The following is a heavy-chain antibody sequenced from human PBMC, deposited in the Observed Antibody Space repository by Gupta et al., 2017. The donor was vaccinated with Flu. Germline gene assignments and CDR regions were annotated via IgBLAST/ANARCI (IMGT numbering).Heavy chain of an antibody. Sequence: AASGFTFEDYGMSWVRQAPGKGLEWVAGIKWDGSSIGYVDSVKGRFTISRDTAKNSLYLEMNSLRVGDTALYHCARVTFMPYYHMDVWGKGTTVTVSS. CDR1: GFTFEDYG. J-gene: IGHJ6*03. CDR2: IKWDGSSI. D-gene: IGHD2-2*01. V-gene: IGHV3-20*01. CDR3: ARVTFMPYYHMDV.